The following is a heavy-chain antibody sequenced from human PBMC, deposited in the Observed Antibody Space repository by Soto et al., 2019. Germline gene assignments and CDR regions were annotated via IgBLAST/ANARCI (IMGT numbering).Heavy chain of an antibody. CDR3: AREVYYDFWSGFNTHPYYFDD. V-gene: IGHV3-30-3*01. D-gene: IGHD3-3*01. Sequence: QVQLVESGGGVVQPGRSLRLSCAASGFTFSRHTMHWVRQAPGKGLEWVAAISDDGSNTYYADSVKGRFTISRENSKNTLYLHMNSLSSEDTAVQHCAREVYYDFWSGFNTHPYYFDDWGQGTLVTVSS. CDR2: ISDDGSNT. CDR1: GFTFSRHT. J-gene: IGHJ4*02.